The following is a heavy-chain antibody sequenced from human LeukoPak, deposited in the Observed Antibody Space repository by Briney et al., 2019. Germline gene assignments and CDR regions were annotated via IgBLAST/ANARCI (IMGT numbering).Heavy chain of an antibody. D-gene: IGHD3-9*01. CDR3: ARCPPQDPLTGYYNWVFDY. CDR2: IYPGDSHT. J-gene: IGHJ4*02. CDR1: GYNFANYW. V-gene: IGHV5-51*01. Sequence: GESLKISCKTSGYNFANYWIGWVRQMPGKGLEWMGIIYPGDSHTRYSPSFQGQVTISADESTSTAYLQWSSLRASDTAMYYCARCPPQDPLTGYYNWVFDYWGQGTLVTVSS.